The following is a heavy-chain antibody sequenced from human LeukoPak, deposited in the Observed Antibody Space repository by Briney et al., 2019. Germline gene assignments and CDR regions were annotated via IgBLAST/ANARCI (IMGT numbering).Heavy chain of an antibody. CDR1: GFTFSTFP. Sequence: GGSLRLSCAASGFTFSTFPMHWVRQAPGKGLEWVALIQDDGATTNYADSVRGRFTISRDNSKSTVYLQMNSLKPDDTAVYYCATQSITLVVVISPFDYWGQRTLVTVPS. CDR2: IQDDGATT. D-gene: IGHD3-22*01. CDR3: ATQSITLVVVISPFDY. J-gene: IGHJ4*02. V-gene: IGHV3-30*02.